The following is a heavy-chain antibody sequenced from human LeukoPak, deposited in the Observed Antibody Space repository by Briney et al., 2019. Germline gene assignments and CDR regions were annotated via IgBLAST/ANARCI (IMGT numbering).Heavy chain of an antibody. Sequence: SETLSLTCTVSGGSISSYYWSWIRQPPGKGLEWIGYIYYSGSTNYNPSLKSRVTISVDTSKNQFSLKLSSVTAADTAVYYCARAPGYYFGYWGQGTLVTVSS. V-gene: IGHV4-59*01. D-gene: IGHD3-10*01. CDR3: ARAPGYYFGY. J-gene: IGHJ4*02. CDR1: GGSISSYY. CDR2: IYYSGST.